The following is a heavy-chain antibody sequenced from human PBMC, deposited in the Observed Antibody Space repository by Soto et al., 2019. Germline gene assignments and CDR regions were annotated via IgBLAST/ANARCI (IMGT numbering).Heavy chain of an antibody. CDR2: IYSGGST. J-gene: IGHJ3*02. Sequence: EVQLVESGGGLVQPGGSLRLSCAASGFTVSSNYMSWVRQAPGKGLEWVSVIYSGGSTYYADSVKGRFTISRDNTKNTLYLQMNSLRAEDTAVYYCARDRDYGDYGDAFDIWGQGTMVTVSS. D-gene: IGHD4-17*01. CDR1: GFTVSSNY. CDR3: ARDRDYGDYGDAFDI. V-gene: IGHV3-66*01.